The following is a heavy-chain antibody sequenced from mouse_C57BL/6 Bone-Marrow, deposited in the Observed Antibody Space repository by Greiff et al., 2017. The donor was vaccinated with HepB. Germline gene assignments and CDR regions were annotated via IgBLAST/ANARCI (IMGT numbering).Heavy chain of an antibody. Sequence: VQLQQPGAELVKPGASVKLSCKASGYTFTSYWMQWVNQRPGQGLEWIGEIDPSDSYTNYNQKFKGKATLTVDTSSSTAYMQLSSLTSEDSAVYYCASRYDYDAMDYWGQGTSVTVSS. CDR3: ASRYDYDAMDY. V-gene: IGHV1-50*01. CDR2: IDPSDSYT. J-gene: IGHJ4*01. D-gene: IGHD1-1*02. CDR1: GYTFTSYW.